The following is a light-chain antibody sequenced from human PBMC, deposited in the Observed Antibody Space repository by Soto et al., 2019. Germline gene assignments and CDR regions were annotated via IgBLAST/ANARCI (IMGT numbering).Light chain of an antibody. J-gene: IGKJ1*01. CDR1: QSVXDN. CDR3: QQYHSWTPRT. CDR2: GQS. V-gene: IGKV3D-15*01. Sequence: IELTQWASTLSVSPGERATLSCRASQSVXDNLGWYQRQPGQPPRILIXGQSSRATGIPERFIGSGSGKDFTLIITSLHSGAFVGYYCQQYHSWTPRTFGQGTKVDIK.